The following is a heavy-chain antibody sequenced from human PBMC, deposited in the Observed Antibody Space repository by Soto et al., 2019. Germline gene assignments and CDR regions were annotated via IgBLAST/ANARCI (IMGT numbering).Heavy chain of an antibody. D-gene: IGHD3-16*02. CDR1: GFTFSSYA. CDR2: ISGSGGST. CDR3: AKAAGLRLGELSFYFDY. J-gene: IGHJ4*02. Sequence: GGSLRLSCAASGFTFSSYAMSWVRQAPGKGLEWVSAISGSGGSTYYADSVKGRFTISRDNSKNTLYLQMNSLRAEDTAVYYCAKAAGLRLGELSFYFDYWGQGTLVTVSS. V-gene: IGHV3-23*01.